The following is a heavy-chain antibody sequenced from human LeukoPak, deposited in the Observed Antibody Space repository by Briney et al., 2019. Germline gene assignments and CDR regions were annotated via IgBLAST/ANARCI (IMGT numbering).Heavy chain of an antibody. CDR1: GFTFSNYP. CDR2: IGSGGSPI. J-gene: IGHJ5*02. D-gene: IGHD4-17*01. Sequence: PGGSLRLSCGASGFTFSNYPMNWVRQAPGKGLEWLSYIGSGGSPIYYADSVRGRFTISGDSAKNSLSLQMSRLRAEDTATYYCARYPVKMAAPYNWFDPWGQGTLVTVSS. V-gene: IGHV3-48*03. CDR3: ARYPVKMAAPYNWFDP.